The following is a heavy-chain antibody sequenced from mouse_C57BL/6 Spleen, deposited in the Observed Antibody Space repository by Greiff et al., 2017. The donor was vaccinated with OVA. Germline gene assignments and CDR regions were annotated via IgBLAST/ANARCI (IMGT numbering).Heavy chain of an antibody. CDR2: ISDGSSYT. J-gene: IGHJ1*03. Sequence: EVMLVESGGGLVKPGGSLKLSCAASGFTFSSYAMSWVRQTPEKRLEWVATISDGSSYTYYPDNVKGRFTISRDNAKNNLYLQMSHLKSEDTAMYYCARDRTGTPYWYFDVWGTGTTVTVSS. CDR1: GFTFSSYA. D-gene: IGHD4-1*01. CDR3: ARDRTGTPYWYFDV. V-gene: IGHV5-4*01.